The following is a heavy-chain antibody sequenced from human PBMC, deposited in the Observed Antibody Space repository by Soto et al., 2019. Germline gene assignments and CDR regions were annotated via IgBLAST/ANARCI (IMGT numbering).Heavy chain of an antibody. CDR1: GFTIDNYG. Sequence: PGGSLRLSCAASGFTIDNYGMSWVRQVPGKGLEWVSGMYWKDGNTHYADSVKGRFTISRDNAKNSLFLQLNSLRAEDTAVYYCARVHSTSYHYFDYWGQGTLVTVSS. V-gene: IGHV3-20*04. D-gene: IGHD6-13*01. CDR3: ARVHSTSYHYFDY. CDR2: MYWKDGNT. J-gene: IGHJ4*02.